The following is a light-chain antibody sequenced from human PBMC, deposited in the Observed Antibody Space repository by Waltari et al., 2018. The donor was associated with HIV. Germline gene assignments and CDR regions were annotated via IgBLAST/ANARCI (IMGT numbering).Light chain of an antibody. J-gene: IGLJ3*02. V-gene: IGLV6-57*01. Sequence: NFFLTQPPSVSPAPGKTVTISCTRTSGNIATNSVPWFQKPPGSPPTVLILGDHEKRPEVPDRFSGSIDSSSNSASLTISGLQAEDEAEYYCHSYDRSNLWVFGGGTKLTVL. CDR1: SGNIATNS. CDR2: GDH. CDR3: HSYDRSNLWV.